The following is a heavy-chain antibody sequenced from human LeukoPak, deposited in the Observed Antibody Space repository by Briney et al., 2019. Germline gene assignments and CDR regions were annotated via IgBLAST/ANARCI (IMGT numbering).Heavy chain of an antibody. D-gene: IGHD2-21*02. V-gene: IGHV3-21*01. J-gene: IGHJ5*02. Sequence: GGSLRLSCAASGFTFSSYAMSWVRQAPGKGLEWVSSISSSSSYIYYADSVKGRFTISRDNAKNSLYLQMNSLRAEDTAVYYCAAAGVVTAISPNWFDPWGQGILVTVSS. CDR2: ISSSSSYI. CDR1: GFTFSSYA. CDR3: AAAGVVTAISPNWFDP.